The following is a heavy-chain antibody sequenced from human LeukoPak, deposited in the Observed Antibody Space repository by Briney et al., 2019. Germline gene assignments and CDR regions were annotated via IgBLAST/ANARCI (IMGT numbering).Heavy chain of an antibody. CDR1: GYTFTVYF. Sequence: ASVQVSCKASGYTFTVYFLHWVRRAPGQGFGWMGWINPNSGGTYYTQRFQGRVTMTRDTSISTAYMELSSLRSDDTAVYYCARAQSLTAPAGTFANSWGQGTLVTVSS. CDR3: ARAQSLTAPAGTFANS. J-gene: IGHJ4*02. D-gene: IGHD6-13*01. CDR2: INPNSGGT. V-gene: IGHV1-2*02.